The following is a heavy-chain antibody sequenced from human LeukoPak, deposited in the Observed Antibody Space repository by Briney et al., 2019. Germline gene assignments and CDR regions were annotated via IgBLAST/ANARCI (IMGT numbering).Heavy chain of an antibody. CDR3: ARVDTVMAYYFDL. D-gene: IGHD5-18*01. Sequence: GGSLTLSCAASGFIFGNYAMRWVRQAPGKGLEWVSTIYSGGTTYYADSVMGRFTISRHNSRNTLYLQMNSLRAEDTAVYYCARVDTVMAYYFDLWGQGTLVTVSS. CDR1: GFIFGNYA. V-gene: IGHV3-53*04. J-gene: IGHJ4*02. CDR2: IYSGGTT.